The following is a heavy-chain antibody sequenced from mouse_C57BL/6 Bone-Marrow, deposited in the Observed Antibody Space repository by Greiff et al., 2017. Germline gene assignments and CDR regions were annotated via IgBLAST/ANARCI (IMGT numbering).Heavy chain of an antibody. CDR3: ASWGPSALYYAMDY. J-gene: IGHJ4*01. CDR2: IDPNSGGT. V-gene: IGHV1-72*01. D-gene: IGHD3-3*01. CDR1: GYTFTSYW. Sequence: QVQLQQPGAELVKPGASVKLSCKASGYTFTSYWMHWVKQRPGRGLEWIGRIDPNSGGTKYNEKFKSKATLTVDKPSSTAYMQLSSLTSEDSAVYDCASWGPSALYYAMDYWGQGTSVTVSS.